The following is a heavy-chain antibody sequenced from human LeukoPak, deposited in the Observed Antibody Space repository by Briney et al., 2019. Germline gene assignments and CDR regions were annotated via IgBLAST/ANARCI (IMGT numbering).Heavy chain of an antibody. V-gene: IGHV3-13*01. CDR2: IGTAGDT. Sequence: LDWVSSIGTAGDTYYQGSVKGRFTTSRENAKKYLCLQMTGLRAGDTAVYYCARGTRLGVVDYWGQGTMVTVSS. J-gene: IGHJ4*02. CDR3: ARGTRLGVVDY. D-gene: IGHD3-16*01.